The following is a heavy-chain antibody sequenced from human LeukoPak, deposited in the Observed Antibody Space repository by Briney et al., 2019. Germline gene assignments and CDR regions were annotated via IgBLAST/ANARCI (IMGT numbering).Heavy chain of an antibody. Sequence: PGGSLRLSCAASGFSLDDYAMHWVRQPPGKGLEWVSSISWDSGSSVYAPSVRGRFTISRDNGDNSLHLQMHGLTPGDTALYYCIKDLRLDLHLDTFHVWGQGTMVTVSS. J-gene: IGHJ3*01. V-gene: IGHV3-9*01. CDR3: IKDLRLDLHLDTFHV. D-gene: IGHD1-1*01. CDR1: GFSLDDYA. CDR2: ISWDSGSS.